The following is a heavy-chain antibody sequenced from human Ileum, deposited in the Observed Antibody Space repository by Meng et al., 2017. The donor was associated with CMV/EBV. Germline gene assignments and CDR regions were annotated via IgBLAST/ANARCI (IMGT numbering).Heavy chain of an antibody. CDR3: ASLRSRNAFNI. Sequence: GSLRLSCTVSGGSISTYYWSWIRQPPGKGLEWLGDIYYSGRTTYNPALNSRVTISVDTSMNQFSLKLSSVTPADTAVYYCASLRSRNAFNIWGQGTMVTVSS. V-gene: IGHV4-59*01. CDR2: IYYSGRT. CDR1: GGSISTYY. J-gene: IGHJ3*02.